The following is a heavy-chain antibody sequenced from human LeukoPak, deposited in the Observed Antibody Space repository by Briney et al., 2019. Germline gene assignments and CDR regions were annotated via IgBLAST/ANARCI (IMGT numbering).Heavy chain of an antibody. CDR2: ISSSSSYI. J-gene: IGHJ4*02. D-gene: IGHD3-10*01. CDR3: ARIYGSGSHDYFDY. V-gene: IGHV3-21*01. Sequence: GGSLRLSCAASGFTFSSYNMNWVRQAPGKGLEWVSSISSSSSYIYYADSVKGRFTISRDNAKNSLYLQMNSLRAEDTAVYYCARIYGSGSHDYFDYWGQGTLVTVSS. CDR1: GFTFSSYN.